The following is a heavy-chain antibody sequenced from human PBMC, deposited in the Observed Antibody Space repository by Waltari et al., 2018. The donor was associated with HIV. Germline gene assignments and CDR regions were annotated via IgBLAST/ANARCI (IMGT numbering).Heavy chain of an antibody. D-gene: IGHD6-13*01. CDR1: GLSFSIYA. V-gene: IGHV3-23*01. CDR2: ISGSGDNR. Sequence: EVQLLESGGGLVQPGGSLRLSCRASGLSFSIYAMHWVRQAPGKGLEWVSGISGSGDNRYYADSVKGRFTISRDNSKKKVFLQMKSLRPEDTAFYYCTKDPVTAVGNINWFDPWGQGTLVTVSS. J-gene: IGHJ5*02. CDR3: TKDPVTAVGNINWFDP.